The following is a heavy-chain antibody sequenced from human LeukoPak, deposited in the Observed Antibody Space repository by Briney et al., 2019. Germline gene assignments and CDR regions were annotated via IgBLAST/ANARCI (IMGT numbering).Heavy chain of an antibody. J-gene: IGHJ2*01. CDR3: AGGWCSTSCYSRWYFDL. V-gene: IGHV4-59*12. CDR2: IYYSGST. CDR1: GGSISSYY. Sequence: SSETLSLTCTVSGGSISSYYWSWIRQPPGKGLEWIGYIYYSGSTNYNPSLKSRVTISVDTSKNQFSLKLSSVTAADTAVYYCAGGWCSTSCYSRWYFDLWGRGTLVTVSS. D-gene: IGHD2-2*01.